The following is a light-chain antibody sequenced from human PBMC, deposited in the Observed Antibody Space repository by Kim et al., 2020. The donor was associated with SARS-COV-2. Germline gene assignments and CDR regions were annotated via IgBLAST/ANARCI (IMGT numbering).Light chain of an antibody. CDR2: EVR. Sequence: SVAISCTGSSSDVGGYDYVSWYQQYPGKAPKLMIYEVRKRPSGVPDRFSGSKSGNTASLTVSGLQAEDEADYYCSSYAGNNRLGVVFGGGTQLTVL. CDR3: SSYAGNNRLGVV. V-gene: IGLV2-8*01. J-gene: IGLJ2*01. CDR1: SSDVGGYDY.